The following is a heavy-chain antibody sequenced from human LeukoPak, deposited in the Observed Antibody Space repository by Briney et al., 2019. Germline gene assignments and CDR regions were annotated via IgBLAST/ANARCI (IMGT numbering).Heavy chain of an antibody. CDR1: GFTFSSYE. J-gene: IGHJ4*02. V-gene: IGHV3-48*03. Sequence: PGGSLRLSCAASGFTFSSYEMNWVRQAPGKGLEWVSYISSSGSTIYYADSVKGRFTISRDNAKNSLYLQMNSLSAEDTAVYYCARDTGIAVAVSYWGQGTLVTVSS. CDR2: ISSSGSTI. D-gene: IGHD6-19*01. CDR3: ARDTGIAVAVSY.